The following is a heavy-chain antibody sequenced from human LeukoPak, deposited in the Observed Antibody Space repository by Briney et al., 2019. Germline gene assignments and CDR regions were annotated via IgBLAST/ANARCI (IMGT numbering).Heavy chain of an antibody. Sequence: GGSLRLSCAASGFTFRSYWMHWVRQTPGKGLVWDSSISPDGGSTAYADSVKGRFTISRDNARNTLYLQLSSLGAEDTALYYCARVSSLWSFDSWGQGTLVTVSS. D-gene: IGHD3-10*01. CDR1: GFTFRSYW. CDR2: ISPDGGST. J-gene: IGHJ4*02. V-gene: IGHV3-74*01. CDR3: ARVSSLWSFDS.